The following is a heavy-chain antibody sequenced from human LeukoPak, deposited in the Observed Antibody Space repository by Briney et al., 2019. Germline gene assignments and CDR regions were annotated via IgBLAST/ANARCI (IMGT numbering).Heavy chain of an antibody. V-gene: IGHV4-39*01. CDR1: GGSISSSYYY. CDR2: IYSSGST. J-gene: IGHJ4*02. D-gene: IGHD5-12*01. Sequence: SETLSLTCTVSGGSISSSYYYWGWIRQPPGKGLEWIGSIYSSGSTYYNPSLKSRVTISVDTSKNQFSLQLNSVTPEDTAVYYCVRLVGGDIDYWGQGTLVTVSS. CDR3: VRLVGGDIDY.